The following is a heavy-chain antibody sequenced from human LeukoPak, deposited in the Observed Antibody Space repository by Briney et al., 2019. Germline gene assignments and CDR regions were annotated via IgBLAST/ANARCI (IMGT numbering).Heavy chain of an antibody. D-gene: IGHD3-10*01. CDR1: GFTFSSYD. V-gene: IGHV3-13*01. J-gene: IGHJ4*02. CDR2: ICTAGDT. Sequence: PGGSLRLSCAASGFTFSSYDMHWVRQATGKGLEWVSAICTAGDTYYPGSVKGRFTISRENAKNSLYLQMNSLRAEDTAVYYCARGYYGSGSYRPPHFDYWGQGTLVTVSS. CDR3: ARGYYGSGSYRPPHFDY.